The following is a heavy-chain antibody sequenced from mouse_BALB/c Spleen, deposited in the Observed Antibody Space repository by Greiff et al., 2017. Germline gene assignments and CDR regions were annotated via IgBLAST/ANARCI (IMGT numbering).Heavy chain of an antibody. CDR2: IDPSDSET. CDR3: ARSSDYDPYWYFEV. V-gene: IGHV1S126*01. Sequence: QVQLKQSGPQLVRPGASVKISCKASGYSFTSYWMYWVKQRPGQGLEWIGMIDPSDSETRLNQKFKDKATLTVDKSSSTPYMQLSSPTSEDSAVYYCARSSDYDPYWYFEVWGAGATVTVSS. CDR1: GYSFTSYW. J-gene: IGHJ1*01. D-gene: IGHD2-4*01.